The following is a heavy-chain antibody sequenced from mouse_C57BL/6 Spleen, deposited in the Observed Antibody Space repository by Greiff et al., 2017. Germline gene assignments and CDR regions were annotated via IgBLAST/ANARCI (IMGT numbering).Heavy chain of an antibody. J-gene: IGHJ4*01. D-gene: IGHD2-12*01. CDR2: IYPGDGDT. CDR1: GYAFSSSW. V-gene: IGHV1-82*01. Sequence: QVQLKQSGPELVKPGASVKISCKASGYAFSSSWMNWVKQRPGKGLEWIGRIYPGDGDTNYNGKFKGKATLTADKSSSTAYMQLSSLTSEDSAVYFCAREGSYSSLDYWGQGTSVTVSS. CDR3: AREGSYSSLDY.